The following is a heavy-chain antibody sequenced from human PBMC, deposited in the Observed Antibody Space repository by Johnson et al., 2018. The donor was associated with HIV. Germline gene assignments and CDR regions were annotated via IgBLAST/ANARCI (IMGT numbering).Heavy chain of an antibody. Sequence: EVQLLESGGGLVQPGGSLRLSCAASGFTVSSNYMSWVRQAPGKGLEWVSVIYSGGSTYYADSVQGRFTISRDNSKNTLYLQMNSMRAEDTAVYYCARGELRVGAFDIWGQGTMVTVSS. V-gene: IGHV3-53*01. J-gene: IGHJ3*02. D-gene: IGHD1-26*01. CDR3: ARGELRVGAFDI. CDR1: GFTVSSNY. CDR2: IYSGGST.